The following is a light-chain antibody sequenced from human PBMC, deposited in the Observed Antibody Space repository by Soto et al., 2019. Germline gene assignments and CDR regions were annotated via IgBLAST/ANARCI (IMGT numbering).Light chain of an antibody. CDR2: GAS. V-gene: IGKV3-20*01. Sequence: EIVMTQSPATLSVSPGEGATLSCRASQSVSSKLAWYQQKPGQAPRLLIYGASNRATGIPDRFSGSGSGTDFTLTISRLEPEDFAVYYCQQYGSSPPWTFGQGTKVDIK. CDR3: QQYGSSPPWT. CDR1: QSVSSK. J-gene: IGKJ1*01.